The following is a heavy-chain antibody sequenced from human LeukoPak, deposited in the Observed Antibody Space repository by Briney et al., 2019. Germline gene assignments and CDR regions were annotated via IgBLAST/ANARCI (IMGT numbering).Heavy chain of an antibody. V-gene: IGHV4-34*01. CDR3: ARQPPYYYGMDV. Sequence: SETLSLTCAVYGGSFSGYYWSWIRQPPGKGLEWIGEINHSGRTNYNPSLKSRVTISVDTSKNQFSLKLSSVTAADTAVYYCARQPPYYYGMDVWGRGTTVTVFS. J-gene: IGHJ6*02. CDR1: GGSFSGYY. CDR2: INHSGRT.